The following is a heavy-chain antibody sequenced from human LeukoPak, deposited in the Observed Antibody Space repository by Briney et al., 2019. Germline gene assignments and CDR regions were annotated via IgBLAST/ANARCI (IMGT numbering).Heavy chain of an antibody. J-gene: IGHJ3*02. Sequence: GGSLRLSCAASGFTFSNYWMTWVRQGAGKGLEGVASIKQDGSEKYYVASVKGRFTISRDSAKNSLYLQMHSLRDEDTAIYYCARRLTGDDSFDIWGQGTMVTVSS. CDR3: ARRLTGDDSFDI. D-gene: IGHD7-27*01. V-gene: IGHV3-7*05. CDR1: GFTFSNYW. CDR2: IKQDGSEK.